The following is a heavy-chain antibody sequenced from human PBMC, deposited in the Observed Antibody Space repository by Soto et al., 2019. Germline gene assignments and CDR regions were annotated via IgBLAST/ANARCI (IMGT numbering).Heavy chain of an antibody. V-gene: IGHV3-23*01. Sequence: GGSLRLSCAASGFTFSTYSMIWVRQSPGKGLEWVSAISGSGNNTYYADSVKGRFTISRDNSNNTLYLQMNSLRAEDTALYYCARGPLGTAAYQDYWGRGTLVTVS. CDR1: GFTFSTYS. J-gene: IGHJ4*02. CDR2: ISGSGNNT. D-gene: IGHD6-13*01. CDR3: ARGPLGTAAYQDY.